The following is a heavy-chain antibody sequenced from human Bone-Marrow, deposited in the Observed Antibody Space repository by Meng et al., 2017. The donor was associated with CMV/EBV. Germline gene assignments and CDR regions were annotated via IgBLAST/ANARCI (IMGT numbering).Heavy chain of an antibody. CDR3: ARDRMVRGVANWFDP. CDR2: IIPILGIA. CDR1: GYTFTSYG. J-gene: IGHJ5*02. V-gene: IGHV1-69*04. Sequence: SVKVSCKASGYTFTSYGISWVRQAPGQGLEWMGRIIPILGIANYAQKFQGRVTITADKSTSTAYMELSSLRSEDTAVYYCARDRMVRGVANWFDPWGQGTLVNFAS. D-gene: IGHD3-10*01.